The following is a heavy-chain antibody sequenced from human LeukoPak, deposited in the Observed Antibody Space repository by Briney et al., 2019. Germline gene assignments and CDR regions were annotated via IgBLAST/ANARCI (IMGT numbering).Heavy chain of an antibody. V-gene: IGHV1-18*01. D-gene: IGHD6-19*01. CDR1: GGTFSSYA. Sequence: ASVKVSCKASGGTFSSYAISWVRQAPGQGLEWMGWISAYNGNTNYAQKLQGRVTMTTDTSTSTAYMELRSLRSDDTAVYYCARGLPIAVAGTDHYFDYWGQGTLVTVSS. CDR2: ISAYNGNT. CDR3: ARGLPIAVAGTDHYFDY. J-gene: IGHJ4*02.